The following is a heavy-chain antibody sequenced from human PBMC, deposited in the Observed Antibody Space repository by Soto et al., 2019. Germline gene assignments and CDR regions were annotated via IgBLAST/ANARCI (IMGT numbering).Heavy chain of an antibody. V-gene: IGHV4-39*01. CDR1: GGSISSSSYY. CDR2: IYYRGST. Sequence: SETLSLTCTVSGGSISSSSYYWGWIRQPPGKGLEWIGSIYYRGSTYYNPSLKSRVTVSVDTSKNQFSLKLSSVTAADTAVYYCARHRPSMIIIVVFDYWGQGTLVTVSS. J-gene: IGHJ4*02. D-gene: IGHD3-22*01. CDR3: ARHRPSMIIIVVFDY.